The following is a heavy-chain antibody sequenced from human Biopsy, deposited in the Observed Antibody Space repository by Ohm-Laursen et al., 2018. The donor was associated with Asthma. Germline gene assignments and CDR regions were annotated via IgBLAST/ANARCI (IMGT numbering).Heavy chain of an antibody. CDR2: ISYDGTNK. J-gene: IGHJ4*02. Sequence: SLRLSCAASGFTFSSYAMHWVRQAPGKGLEWVAVISYDGTNKYYADSVKGRFTISRDNSKNTLYLQMNSLRSEDTAVYYCARKAGSCISRTCYSLDFWGQGTLVTVSS. CDR3: ARKAGSCISRTCYSLDF. V-gene: IGHV3-30-3*01. CDR1: GFTFSSYA. D-gene: IGHD2-2*01.